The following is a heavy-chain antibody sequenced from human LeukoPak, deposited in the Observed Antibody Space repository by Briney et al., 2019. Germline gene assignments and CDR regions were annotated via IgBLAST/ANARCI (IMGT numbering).Heavy chain of an antibody. CDR3: ARLWFGELFEGGFDP. V-gene: IGHV4-4*09. Sequence: PSETLSLTCTVSGGSISSYYWSWIRQPPGKGLEWIGYIYTSGGTNYNPSLKSRVTISVDTSKNQFSLKLSSVTAADTAVYYCARLWFGELFEGGFDPWGQGTLVTVSS. D-gene: IGHD3-10*01. CDR2: IYTSGGT. J-gene: IGHJ5*02. CDR1: GGSISSYY.